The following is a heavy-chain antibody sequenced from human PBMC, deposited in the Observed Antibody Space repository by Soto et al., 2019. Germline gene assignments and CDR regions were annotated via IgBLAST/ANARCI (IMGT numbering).Heavy chain of an antibody. D-gene: IGHD2-8*01. CDR2: ISFDGTNK. Sequence: QGQLVESGGGVVQGGQSLRLSCAASGFVFADYGVHWVRQAPGKGLEWVAVISFDGTNKFYADSVKGRFTISRDNSNNTLYLQMSSLRTEDTAVYYCAKDTLYPVVSYFYYGLDVWGQGTTVTVSS. J-gene: IGHJ6*02. CDR3: AKDTLYPVVSYFYYGLDV. CDR1: GFVFADYG. V-gene: IGHV3-30*18.